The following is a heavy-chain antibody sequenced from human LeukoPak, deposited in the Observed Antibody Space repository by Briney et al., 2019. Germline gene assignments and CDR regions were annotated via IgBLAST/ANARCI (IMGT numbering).Heavy chain of an antibody. V-gene: IGHV1-2*06. CDR1: GYTFTGYY. Sequence: ASVKVPCKASGYTFTGYYMHWVRQAPGQGLEWRGRINPNSGGTNYAQKFQGRVTMTRDTSISTAYMELSRLRSDDTAVYYCARGGVRGITMIVVVMDAFDIWGQGTMVTVSS. CDR3: ARGGVRGITMIVVVMDAFDI. CDR2: INPNSGGT. J-gene: IGHJ3*02. D-gene: IGHD3-22*01.